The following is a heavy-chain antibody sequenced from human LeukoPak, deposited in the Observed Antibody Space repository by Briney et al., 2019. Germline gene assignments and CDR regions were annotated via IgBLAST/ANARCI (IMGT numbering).Heavy chain of an antibody. CDR3: ARQGLYGYSSGWFDAFDI. CDR1: GGSISSYY. Sequence: SETLSLTCTVSGGSISSYYWSWIRQPPGKGLEWIGYIYYSGSTNYNPSLKSRVTISVDTSKNQFSLKLSSVTAADTAVYYCARQGLYGYSSGWFDAFDIWGQGTMVTVSS. D-gene: IGHD6-19*01. V-gene: IGHV4-59*08. CDR2: IYYSGST. J-gene: IGHJ3*02.